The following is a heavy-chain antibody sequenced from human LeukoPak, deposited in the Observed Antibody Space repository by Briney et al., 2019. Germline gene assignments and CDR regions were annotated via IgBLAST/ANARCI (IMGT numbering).Heavy chain of an antibody. CDR1: GGSFSGYY. D-gene: IGHD2-15*01. J-gene: IGHJ5*02. CDR3: ASFYCSGGSCPSTGWFDP. CDR2: INHSGST. V-gene: IGHV4-34*01. Sequence: KASETLSLTCAVYGGSFSGYYWSWIRQPPGKGLEWIGEINHSGSTNYNPSLKSRVTISVDTSKNQFSLKLSSVTAADTAVYYCASFYCSGGSCPSTGWFDPWGRGTLVTVSS.